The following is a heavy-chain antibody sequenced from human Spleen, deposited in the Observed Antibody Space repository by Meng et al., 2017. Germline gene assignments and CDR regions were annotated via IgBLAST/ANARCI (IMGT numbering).Heavy chain of an antibody. J-gene: IGHJ3*02. CDR3: ARLGTSGWAHDAFDI. D-gene: IGHD6-19*01. CDR1: GFSISSGYY. Sequence: SETLSLTCTVSGFSISSGYYWGWIRQPPGKGLEWIGSIYHSGSTFYNPSLESRVAISVDTSRNQFSLKLSSVTAADTAVYYCARLGTSGWAHDAFDIWGQGTMVTVSS. CDR2: IYHSGST. V-gene: IGHV4-38-2*02.